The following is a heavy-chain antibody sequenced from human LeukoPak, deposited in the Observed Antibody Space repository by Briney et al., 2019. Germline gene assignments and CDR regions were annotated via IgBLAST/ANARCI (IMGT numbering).Heavy chain of an antibody. J-gene: IGHJ4*02. Sequence: GGSLRLSCAPSGFTFSSYAMSWVRQAPGKGLEWVSAISGSGGSTYYADSVKGRFTISRDNSKNTLYLQVSSLRAEDTAVYYCAKAIVATITDLDYWGQGTLVSVSS. CDR2: ISGSGGST. V-gene: IGHV3-23*01. D-gene: IGHD5-12*01. CDR3: AKAIVATITDLDY. CDR1: GFTFSSYA.